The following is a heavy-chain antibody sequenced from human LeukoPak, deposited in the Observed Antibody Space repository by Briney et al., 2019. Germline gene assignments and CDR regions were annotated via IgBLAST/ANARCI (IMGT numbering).Heavy chain of an antibody. Sequence: RRASVKVSCKASGYTFTGYYMHWVRQAPGQGLEWMGWINPNSGGTNYAQKFQGRVTMTRDTSISTAYMELSRLRSDDTAVYYCARDRTGGSSWHRVPGGYYYYYMDVWGKGTTVTVSS. CDR3: ARDRTGGSSWHRVPGGYYYYYMDV. J-gene: IGHJ6*03. D-gene: IGHD6-13*01. V-gene: IGHV1-2*02. CDR2: INPNSGGT. CDR1: GYTFTGYY.